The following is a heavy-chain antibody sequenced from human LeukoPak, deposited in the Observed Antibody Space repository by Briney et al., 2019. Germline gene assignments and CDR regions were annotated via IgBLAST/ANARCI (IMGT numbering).Heavy chain of an antibody. CDR1: GGTFSSYA. CDR3: ARVSSGATDAFDI. CDR2: IIPIFGTA. V-gene: IGHV1-69*01. J-gene: IGHJ3*02. Sequence: SSVKVSCKASGGTFSSYAISWVRPAPGQGLEWMGGIIPIFGTASYAQKFQGRVTITADESTSTAYMELSSLRSEDTAVYYCARVSSGATDAFDIWGQGTMVTVSS. D-gene: IGHD3-10*01.